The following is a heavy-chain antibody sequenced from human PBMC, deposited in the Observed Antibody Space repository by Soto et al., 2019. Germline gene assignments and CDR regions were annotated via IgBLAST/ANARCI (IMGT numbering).Heavy chain of an antibody. CDR3: AREGGRYCTGGSCQVDY. Sequence: QLQLQESGPGLVKPSETLSLTCTISGGSISSSSYYWGWIRQPPGKGLEWIGSIYYSGNTYYTPSLKSRVTISVETTKNQFSLKLSSVTAADTAVYYCAREGGRYCTGGSCQVDYWGQGTLVTVSS. J-gene: IGHJ4*02. V-gene: IGHV4-39*02. CDR1: GGSISSSSYY. D-gene: IGHD2-15*01. CDR2: IYYSGNT.